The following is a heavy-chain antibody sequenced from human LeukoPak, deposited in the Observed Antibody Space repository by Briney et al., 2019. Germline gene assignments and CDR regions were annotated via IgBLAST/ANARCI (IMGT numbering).Heavy chain of an antibody. D-gene: IGHD2-2*01. V-gene: IGHV4-30-2*01. CDR1: GGSISSGGYS. CDR2: IYHSGST. CDR3: ARAEPAASVWLDP. Sequence: SETLSLTCAVSGGSISSGGYSWSWIRQPPGKGLEWIGYIYHSGSTYYNPSLKSRVTISVDRSKNQFSLKLSSVTAADTAVYYCARAEPAASVWLDPWGQGTLVTVSS. J-gene: IGHJ5*02.